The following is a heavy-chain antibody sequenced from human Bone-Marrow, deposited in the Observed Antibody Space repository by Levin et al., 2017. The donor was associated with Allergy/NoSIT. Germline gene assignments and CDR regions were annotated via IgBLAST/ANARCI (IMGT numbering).Heavy chain of an antibody. CDR3: AKHGGSRYCSGGSCYRAPVDY. Sequence: LSLTCAASGFTLSNYVMSWVRQAPWKGLYWVSSVSGSGYTTYYADSVKGQFTISRDNSKNTLHLQLNSLTAEDTAVYFCAKHGGSRYCSGGSCYRAPVDYWGQGALVTVSS. V-gene: IGHV3-23*01. D-gene: IGHD2-15*01. CDR1: GFTLSNYV. CDR2: VSGSGYTT. J-gene: IGHJ4*02.